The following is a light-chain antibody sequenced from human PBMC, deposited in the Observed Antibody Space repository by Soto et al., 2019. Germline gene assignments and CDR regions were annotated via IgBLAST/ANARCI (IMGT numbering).Light chain of an antibody. V-gene: IGKV1-5*03. CDR1: QTISSW. Sequence: DIQMTQSPSTLSGSVGDRVTITCRASQTISSWLAWYQQKPGKAPKLLIYKASTLKSGVPSRFSGSGSGTEFTLTISSLQPDDFATYYCQHYNSYPEAFGQGTTGDIK. CDR3: QHYNSYPEA. J-gene: IGKJ1*01. CDR2: KAS.